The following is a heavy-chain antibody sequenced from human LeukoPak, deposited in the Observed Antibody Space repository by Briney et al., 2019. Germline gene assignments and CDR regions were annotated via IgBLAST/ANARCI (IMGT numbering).Heavy chain of an antibody. V-gene: IGHV3-66*01. CDR2: IYSGGST. D-gene: IGHD1-14*01. J-gene: IGHJ6*02. Sequence: GGSLRLSCAASGFTVSSNYMSWFRQAPGKGLEWVSVIYSGGSTYYADSVKGRFTISRDNSKNTLYLQMNSLRAEDTAVYYCARDGVNPDYYYYYGMDVWGQGTTVTVSS. CDR1: GFTVSSNY. CDR3: ARDGVNPDYYYYYGMDV.